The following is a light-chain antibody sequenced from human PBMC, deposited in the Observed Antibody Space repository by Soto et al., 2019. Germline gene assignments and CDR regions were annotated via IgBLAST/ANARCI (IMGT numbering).Light chain of an antibody. CDR3: QQYNNWPRT. Sequence: DRVMTQSPATLSVSPGERATLSCRASQYVISNVAWYQQKPGQAPRLLIYGASVRAPGVPPRFSGSGSGTVFTLTISSLQSEDVAVYFCQQYNNWPRTFGQGTRVEIK. CDR1: QYVISN. V-gene: IGKV3-15*01. J-gene: IGKJ1*01. CDR2: GAS.